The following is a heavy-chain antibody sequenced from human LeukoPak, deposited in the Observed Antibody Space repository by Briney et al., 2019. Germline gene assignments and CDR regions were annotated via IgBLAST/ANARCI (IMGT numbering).Heavy chain of an antibody. CDR2: IYYSGST. J-gene: IGHJ4*02. CDR1: GGSISSGGYS. Sequence: SQTLSLTCAVSGGSISSGGYSWSWIRQPPGKGLEWIGYIYYSGSTYYNPSLKSRVTISVDTSKNQFSLKLRSVTAADTAVYYCARGHDYGDYHFDYWGQGTLVTVSS. D-gene: IGHD4-17*01. V-gene: IGHV4-30-4*07. CDR3: ARGHDYGDYHFDY.